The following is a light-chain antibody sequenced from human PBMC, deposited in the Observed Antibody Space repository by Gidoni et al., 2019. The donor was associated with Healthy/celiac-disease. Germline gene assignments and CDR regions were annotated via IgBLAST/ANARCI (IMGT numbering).Light chain of an antibody. CDR3: QQLNSYPEP. J-gene: IGKJ4*01. V-gene: IGKV1-9*01. Sequence: DIQLTQSPSFLSASVGDRVTITCRASQGISSYLAWYQQKPGKAPKLLIDAASTLQSGVPSRFSGSGSGTEFTLTISSLQPEDFATYYCQQLNSYPEPFGGGTKVEIK. CDR2: AAS. CDR1: QGISSY.